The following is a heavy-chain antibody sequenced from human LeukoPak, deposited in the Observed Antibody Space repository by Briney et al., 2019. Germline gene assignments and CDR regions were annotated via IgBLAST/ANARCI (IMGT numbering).Heavy chain of an antibody. Sequence: GGSLRLSCAASGFTFSSYAMSWVRQAPGKGLEWVSSVTGSGGSTYYADSVKGRFTISRDNSKNTLYLQMNSLRVEDTAAYYCAKESGYAPPGWFDPWGQGTLVTVSS. J-gene: IGHJ5*02. CDR2: VTGSGGST. V-gene: IGHV3-23*01. CDR3: AKESGYAPPGWFDP. CDR1: GFTFSSYA. D-gene: IGHD2-2*01.